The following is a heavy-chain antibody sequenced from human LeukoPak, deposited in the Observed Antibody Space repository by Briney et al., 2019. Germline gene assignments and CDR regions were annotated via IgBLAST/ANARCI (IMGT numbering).Heavy chain of an antibody. CDR3: ATGFRFGELLLGAFDI. J-gene: IGHJ3*02. CDR2: INAGNGNT. V-gene: IGHV1-3*01. Sequence: ASVKVSCKASGYTFTSYAMHWVRQAPGQRLEWMGWINAGNGNTKYSQKFQGRVTITRDTSASTAYMELSSLRSEDTAVYYCATGFRFGELLLGAFDIWGQGTMVTVSS. CDR1: GYTFTSYA. D-gene: IGHD3-10*01.